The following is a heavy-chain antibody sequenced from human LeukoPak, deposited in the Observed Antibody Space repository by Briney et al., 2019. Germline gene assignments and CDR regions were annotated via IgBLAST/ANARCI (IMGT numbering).Heavy chain of an antibody. J-gene: IGHJ4*02. V-gene: IGHV4-39*01. CDR2: IYYSGNT. D-gene: IGHD6-19*01. CDR1: GGSISSGSYY. CDR3: ARQPPEWLPGGYFDY. Sequence: PSETLSLTCTVSGGSISSGSYYWGWIRQPPGTGLEWIGCIYYSGNTYYNPSLKSRVIISIDTSRNEFSLKLSSVTAADTAVYYCARQPPEWLPGGYFDYWGQGALVTVSS.